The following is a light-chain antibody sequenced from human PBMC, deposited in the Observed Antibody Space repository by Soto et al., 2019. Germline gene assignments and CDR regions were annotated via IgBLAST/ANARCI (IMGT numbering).Light chain of an antibody. CDR1: QGIRNY. CDR2: DAS. CDR3: LQANTFPWT. J-gene: IGKJ1*01. V-gene: IGKV1-6*01. Sequence: IQSNQSPSSLSASVGDSVTITCRAIQGIRNYLGWYQQKPGKAPKLLIYDASSLQSGVPSRFSGSGSGTDFTLTISCLQPEDLATYYCLQANTFPWTFGQGTKVDIK.